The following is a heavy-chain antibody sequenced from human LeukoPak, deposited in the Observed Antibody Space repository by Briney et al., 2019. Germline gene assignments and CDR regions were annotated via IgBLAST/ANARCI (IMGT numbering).Heavy chain of an antibody. CDR2: THRSGDT. V-gene: IGHV4-4*02. CDR1: GVSISSGNW. Sequence: PSGTLSLTCAVYGVSISSGNWWTWVRQPPGKGLEWIGETHRSGDTKYNPSLNGRVTISTDNSKNQLSLNLNSVTAADTAMYYCATRDQSRTFLVPLDSWGQGTLVTVSS. J-gene: IGHJ4*02. D-gene: IGHD3-3*02. CDR3: ATRDQSRTFLVPLDS.